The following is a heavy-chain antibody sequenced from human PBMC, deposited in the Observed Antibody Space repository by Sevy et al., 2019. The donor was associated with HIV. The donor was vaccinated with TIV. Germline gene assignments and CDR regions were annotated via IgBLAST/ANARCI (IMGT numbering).Heavy chain of an antibody. V-gene: IGHV4-38-2*01. CDR2: VYHSGRP. Sequence: SQTLSLTCDVSGYSISSGYVWGWIRQPPGGGLEWIGSVYHSGRPYYNPSLKSRVTISRDTSKNQFSMSLTSVTAADTAVYYCGRAPFANYFDDWGQGTLVTVSS. CDR3: GRAPFANYFDD. CDR1: GYSISSGYV. J-gene: IGHJ4*02.